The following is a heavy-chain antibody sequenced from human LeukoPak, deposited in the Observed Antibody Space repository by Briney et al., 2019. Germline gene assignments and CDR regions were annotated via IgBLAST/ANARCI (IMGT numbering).Heavy chain of an antibody. D-gene: IGHD5-18*01. CDR1: GYSFTSYG. V-gene: IGHV1-18*01. Sequence: GESLKISCKGSGYSFTSYGISWVRQAPGQGLEWMGWISAYNGNTNYAQKLQGRVTMTTDTSTSTAYMELRSLRSDDTAVYYCATSGPSYGYYWGQGTLVTVSS. CDR3: ATSGPSYGYY. CDR2: ISAYNGNT. J-gene: IGHJ4*02.